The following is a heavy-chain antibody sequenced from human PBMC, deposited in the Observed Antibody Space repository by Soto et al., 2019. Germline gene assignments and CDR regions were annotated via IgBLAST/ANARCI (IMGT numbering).Heavy chain of an antibody. CDR2: VSPGGDVS. D-gene: IGHD7-27*01. V-gene: IGHV3-23*01. Sequence: GGSLRLSCAASGFTFSSFVMNWVRQASGKGLEWVPTVSPGGDVSHYTDPVKTRFTIPTDNFRRTLHRQMDSMRAEDTAVCFCVRRAITSTTNWGAYDVWGQGTVVTVS. J-gene: IGHJ3*01. CDR1: GFTFSSFV. CDR3: VRRAITSTTNWGAYDV.